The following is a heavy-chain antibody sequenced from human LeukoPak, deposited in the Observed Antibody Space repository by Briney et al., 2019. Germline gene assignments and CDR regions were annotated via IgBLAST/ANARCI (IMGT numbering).Heavy chain of an antibody. Sequence: ASVKVSCKASRYTFTGYYMHWVRQAPGQGLEWMGWINPNSGGTNYAQKFQGRVTMTRDTSISTAYMELSRLRSDDTAVYYCARSITMIVVVTANDAFDIWGQGTMVTVSS. CDR1: RYTFTGYY. J-gene: IGHJ3*02. CDR3: ARSITMIVVVTANDAFDI. V-gene: IGHV1-2*02. D-gene: IGHD3-22*01. CDR2: INPNSGGT.